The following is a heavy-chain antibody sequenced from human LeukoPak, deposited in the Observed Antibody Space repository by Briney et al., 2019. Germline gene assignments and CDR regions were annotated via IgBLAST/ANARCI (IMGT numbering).Heavy chain of an antibody. V-gene: IGHV3-30*02. J-gene: IGHJ4*02. CDR1: GFTFSSYA. CDR3: AKDHALVVVTATYFDY. Sequence: PGGSLRLSCAASGFTFSSYAMSWVRQAPGKGLEWVAFIRYDGSNKYYADSVKGRFTISRDNSKNTLYLQMNSLRAEDTAVYYCAKDHALVVVTATYFDYWGQGTLVAVSS. CDR2: IRYDGSNK. D-gene: IGHD2-21*02.